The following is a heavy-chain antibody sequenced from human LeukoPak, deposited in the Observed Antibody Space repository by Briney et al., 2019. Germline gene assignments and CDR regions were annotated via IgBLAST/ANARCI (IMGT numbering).Heavy chain of an antibody. V-gene: IGHV1-18*01. CDR1: GYTFTSSG. Sequence: GASVKVSCKASGYTFTSSGISWVRQAPGQGLEWMGWINTYNGNTNYAQKLQGRVTMTTDTPTSTAYMELRSLRSDDTAVYYCARGRDCSSTSCLRTFDIWGQGTMVTVSS. D-gene: IGHD2-2*01. J-gene: IGHJ3*02. CDR2: INTYNGNT. CDR3: ARGRDCSSTSCLRTFDI.